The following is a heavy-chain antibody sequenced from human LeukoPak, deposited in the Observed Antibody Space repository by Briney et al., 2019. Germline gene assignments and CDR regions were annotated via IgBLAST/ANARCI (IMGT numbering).Heavy chain of an antibody. CDR2: IIPIFGTA. D-gene: IGHD4-23*01. CDR3: AREKNSWTDAFDI. V-gene: IGHV1-69*05. CDR1: GGTFSSYA. J-gene: IGHJ3*02. Sequence: SVKVSCKASGGTFSSYAISWVRQAPGQGLEWMGGIIPIFGTANYAQKFQGRVTITTDESTSTAYMELSSLRSEDTAVYYCAREKNSWTDAFDIWGQGTMVTVSS.